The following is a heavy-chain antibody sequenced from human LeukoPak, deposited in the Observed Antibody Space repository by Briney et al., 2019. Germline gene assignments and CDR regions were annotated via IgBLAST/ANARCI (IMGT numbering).Heavy chain of an antibody. V-gene: IGHV3-30*18. CDR3: AKAVVAATGGAFDI. J-gene: IGHJ3*02. CDR2: ISYDGSNK. CDR1: GFTLSSYG. D-gene: IGHD2-15*01. Sequence: PGGSLRLSCAASGFTLSSYGMHWVRQAPGKGLEWVAVISYDGSNKYYADSVKGRFTISRDNSKNTLYLQMNSLRAEDTAVYYCAKAVVAATGGAFDIWGQGTMVTVSS.